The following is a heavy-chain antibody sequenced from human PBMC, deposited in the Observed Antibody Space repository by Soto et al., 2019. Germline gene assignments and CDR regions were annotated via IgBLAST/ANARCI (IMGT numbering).Heavy chain of an antibody. V-gene: IGHV1-2*02. D-gene: IGHD3-10*01. CDR1: GYTFTDYH. CDR3: ARELGSYSLQPSYNFFVF. CDR2: INTNNGGA. Sequence: ASVKVSCKASGYTFTDYHIHWVRQAPGQGLEFMGWINTNNGGAGSAQQFQGRVTVTRDTSITTAYMELSNLRSDDTAVYYCARELGSYSLQPSYNFFVFWGPGTPVPLST. J-gene: IGHJ5*01.